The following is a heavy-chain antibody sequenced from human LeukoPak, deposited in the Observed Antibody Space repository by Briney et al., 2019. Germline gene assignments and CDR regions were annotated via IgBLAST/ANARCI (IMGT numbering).Heavy chain of an antibody. CDR1: GFTFSSYW. D-gene: IGHD3-16*01. CDR3: ARSNNGGWGYCDY. Sequence: PGGSLRLSCAAPGFTFSSYWMHWVRQAPGKGLVWVSRINSDGSSTSYADSVKGRFTISRDNAKNTLYLQMNSLRAEDTAVYYCARSNNGGWGYCDYWGQGSLVTVSS. J-gene: IGHJ4*02. CDR2: INSDGSST. V-gene: IGHV3-74*01.